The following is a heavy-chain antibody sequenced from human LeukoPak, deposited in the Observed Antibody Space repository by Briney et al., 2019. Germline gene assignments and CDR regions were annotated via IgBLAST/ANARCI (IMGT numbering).Heavy chain of an antibody. D-gene: IGHD6-19*01. J-gene: IGHJ4*02. CDR3: ARDSDSSGSLVFDY. CDR2: IIPIFGTA. Sequence: SVKVSCKASGGTFSSHAISWVRQAPGQGLEWMGGIIPIFGTANYAQKFQGRVTITADESTSTAYMGLSSLRSEDTAVYYCARDSDSSGSLVFDYWGQGTLVTVSS. V-gene: IGHV1-69*13. CDR1: GGTFSSHA.